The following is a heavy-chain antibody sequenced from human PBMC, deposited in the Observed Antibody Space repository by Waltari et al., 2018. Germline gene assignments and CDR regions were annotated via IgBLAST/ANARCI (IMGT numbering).Heavy chain of an antibody. CDR3: ARRSSTVTRRYGMDV. CDR2: IYPGDSDT. D-gene: IGHD4-17*01. CDR1: GYSFTSYW. Sequence: EVQLVQSGAEVKKPGESLKISCKGSGYSFTSYWIGWVRQMTGKGLEWMGIIYPGDSDTRYSPSFQGQVTISADKSISTAYLQWSSLKASDTAMYYCARRSSTVTRRYGMDVWGQGTTVTVSS. V-gene: IGHV5-51*01. J-gene: IGHJ6*02.